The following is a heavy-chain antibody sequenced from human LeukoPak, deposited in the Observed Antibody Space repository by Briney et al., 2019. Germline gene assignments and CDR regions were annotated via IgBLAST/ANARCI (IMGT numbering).Heavy chain of an antibody. Sequence: ASVKVSCKASGYTFTGYYMHRVRQAPGQGLEWMGWINPNSGGTNYAQKFQGRVTMTRDTSISTAYMELSRLRSDDTAVYYCAGGRDGYNFVDYWGQGTLVTVSS. CDR1: GYTFTGYY. D-gene: IGHD5-24*01. CDR3: AGGRDGYNFVDY. V-gene: IGHV1-2*02. CDR2: INPNSGGT. J-gene: IGHJ4*02.